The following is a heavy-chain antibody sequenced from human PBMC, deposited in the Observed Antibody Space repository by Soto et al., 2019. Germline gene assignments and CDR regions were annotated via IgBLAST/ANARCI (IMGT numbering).Heavy chain of an antibody. D-gene: IGHD3-10*01. CDR2: IYYSGST. V-gene: IGHV4-31*03. CDR3: ARDERSSGFDY. Sequence: QVQLQESGPGLVKPSQTLSLTCTVSGGSISSGGYYWSWIRQHPGKGLEWIGYIYYSGSTYYNPSLKSRVTISVDASKTQFSLKLSSVTAAGTAVYYCARDERSSGFDYWGQGTLVTVFS. J-gene: IGHJ4*02. CDR1: GGSISSGGYY.